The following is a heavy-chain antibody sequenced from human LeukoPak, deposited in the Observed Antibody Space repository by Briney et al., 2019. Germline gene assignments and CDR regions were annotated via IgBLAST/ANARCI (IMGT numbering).Heavy chain of an antibody. CDR3: ASGGYCSSGSCYPNWFDP. Sequence: SETLSLTCTVSGGSISSYYWSWIRQPPGKGLEWIGYIYYSGSTNYNPSLKSRVSISIDTSKNQFSLKLSSVTAADTAVYYCASGGYCSSGSCYPNWFDPWGQGTLVTVSS. J-gene: IGHJ5*02. CDR1: GGSISSYY. CDR2: IYYSGST. V-gene: IGHV4-59*01. D-gene: IGHD2-15*01.